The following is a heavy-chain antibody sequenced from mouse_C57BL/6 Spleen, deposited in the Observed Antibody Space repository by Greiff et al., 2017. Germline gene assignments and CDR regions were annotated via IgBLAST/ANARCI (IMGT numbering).Heavy chain of an antibody. D-gene: IGHD2-2*01. Sequence: EVQRVESGGDLVKPGGSLKLSCAASGFTFSSYGMSWVRQTPDKRLEWVATISSGGSYTYYPDSVKGRFTISRDNAKNTLYLQMSSLKSEDTAMYYCARHDGYDVKYYAMDYWGQGTSVTVSS. CDR1: GFTFSSYG. CDR2: ISSGGSYT. V-gene: IGHV5-6*01. CDR3: ARHDGYDVKYYAMDY. J-gene: IGHJ4*01.